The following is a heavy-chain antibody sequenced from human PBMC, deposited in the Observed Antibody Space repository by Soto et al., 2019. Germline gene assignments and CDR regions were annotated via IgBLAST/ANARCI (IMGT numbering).Heavy chain of an antibody. J-gene: IGHJ6*02. CDR1: GGAFSDYA. CDR3: ASWLKGPDIGNYYYGMDV. V-gene: IGHV1-69*12. CDR2: IMPIFRAP. Sequence: QVQLVQSGAEVKKPGSSVKVSCKASGGAFSDYAFSWVRQAPGQGLEWLGGIMPIFRAPDYAQKFQGRVTITADEFTRTAYMEMNSLRSEDPAVYYWASWLKGPDIGNYYYGMDVWGQGTTVTVS. D-gene: IGHD2-15*01.